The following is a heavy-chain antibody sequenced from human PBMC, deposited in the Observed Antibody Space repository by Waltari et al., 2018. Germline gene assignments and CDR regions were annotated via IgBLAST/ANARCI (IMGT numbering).Heavy chain of an antibody. V-gene: IGHV3-9*01. Sequence: EVQLVESGGGLVQPGRSLRLSCAASGFTFDDYAMHWVRQAPGKGLEWVSGMSWNSGSIGYADSVKGRFTISRDNAKNSLYLQMNSLRAEDTALYYCTGSIAARDAFDIWGQGTMVTVSS. CDR2: MSWNSGSI. J-gene: IGHJ3*02. CDR3: TGSIAARDAFDI. D-gene: IGHD6-6*01. CDR1: GFTFDDYA.